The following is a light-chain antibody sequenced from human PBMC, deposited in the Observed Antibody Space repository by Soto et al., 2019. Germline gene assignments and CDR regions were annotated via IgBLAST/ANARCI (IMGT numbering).Light chain of an antibody. Sequence: QAVLTQPPSVSGAPGQRVTISCTGNNSNIGGGYDVHWYQQLPGTAPKLLIYGNNNRASGVPDRFSGSKSYASASLAITGLQSEDEADYYCHSYDSRLSGSVFGGGTKVTVL. CDR2: GNN. CDR1: NSNIGGGYD. J-gene: IGLJ2*01. V-gene: IGLV1-40*01. CDR3: HSYDSRLSGSV.